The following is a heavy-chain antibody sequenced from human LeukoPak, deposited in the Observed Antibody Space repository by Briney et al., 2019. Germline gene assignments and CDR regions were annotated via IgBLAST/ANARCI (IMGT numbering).Heavy chain of an antibody. Sequence: ASVQVSCQASGYTFTGYYMHWLRPPPGKGREWMGWINPNSGGTNYAQKFQGRVTMTRDTSISTAYMELSRLRSDDTAVYYCARAPRYYYDSSGYDYWGQGTLVTVSS. CDR2: INPNSGGT. CDR3: ARAPRYYYDSSGYDY. CDR1: GYTFTGYY. D-gene: IGHD3-22*01. J-gene: IGHJ4*02. V-gene: IGHV1-2*02.